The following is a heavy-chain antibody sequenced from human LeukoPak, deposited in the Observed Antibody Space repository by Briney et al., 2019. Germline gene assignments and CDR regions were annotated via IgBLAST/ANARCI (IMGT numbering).Heavy chain of an antibody. J-gene: IGHJ4*02. D-gene: IGHD7-27*01. CDR1: GGPISSSSYY. Sequence: SETLSLTCIVSGGPISSSSYYWGWIRQPPGKGLEWIGNVYYTGSTYYNPSLKSRVTISVDTSKKLISLKLSSVTAADTAVYYCARDNRGWWAYWGQGTLVTVSS. CDR3: ARDNRGWWAY. CDR2: VYYTGST. V-gene: IGHV4-39*07.